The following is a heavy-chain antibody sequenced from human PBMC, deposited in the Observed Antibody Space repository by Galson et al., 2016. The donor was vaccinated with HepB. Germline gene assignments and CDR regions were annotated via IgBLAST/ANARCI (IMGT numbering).Heavy chain of an antibody. CDR1: GFSFSAAW. CDR3: TIDLPHDSDCYHYGPISCNDYGLDV. Sequence: SLRLSCSASGFSFSAAWLSWVRQAPGRGLEWVGRIKSKTAGETTDYAAPVKGRFTISRDDSKNTHFLQMNSLKIEDTAVYYCTIDLPHDSDCYHYGPISCNDYGLDVWGQGTTVTVSS. J-gene: IGHJ6*02. CDR2: IKSKTAGETT. D-gene: IGHD2-21*02. V-gene: IGHV3-15*01.